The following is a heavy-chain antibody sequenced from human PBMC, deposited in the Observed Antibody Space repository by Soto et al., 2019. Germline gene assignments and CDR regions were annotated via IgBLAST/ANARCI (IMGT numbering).Heavy chain of an antibody. V-gene: IGHV4-34*01. Sequence: QVQLQQWGAGLLKPSETLSLTCAVYGGSFSGYYWSWIRQPPGKGLEWIGEINHSGSTNYNPSLRSRVTISVDTSKNQFSLRLSSVTAAYTAVYYCARDYGDYGFDYWGQGTLVTVSS. J-gene: IGHJ4*02. CDR1: GGSFSGYY. CDR3: ARDYGDYGFDY. CDR2: INHSGST. D-gene: IGHD4-17*01.